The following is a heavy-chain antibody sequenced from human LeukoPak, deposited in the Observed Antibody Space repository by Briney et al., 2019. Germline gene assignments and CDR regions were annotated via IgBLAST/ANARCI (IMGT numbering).Heavy chain of an antibody. J-gene: IGHJ3*02. V-gene: IGHV1-2*06. Sequence: ASVKVSCKASGYTFTGYYMHWVRQAPGQGLEWMGRINPNSGGTNYAQKFQGRVTMTRDTSISTAYMELSRLRSDDTAVYYCARDEAVADDAFDIWGQGTMVTVSS. CDR3: ARDEAVADDAFDI. CDR1: GYTFTGYY. CDR2: INPNSGGT. D-gene: IGHD6-19*01.